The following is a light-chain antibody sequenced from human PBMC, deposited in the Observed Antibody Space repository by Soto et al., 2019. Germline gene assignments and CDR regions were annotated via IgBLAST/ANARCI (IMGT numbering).Light chain of an antibody. CDR2: GAS. Sequence: EIVLTHSPGTLSLSPGGRATLSCRASQSLSNNYLAWYQQKPGQAPRLVIYGASSRATGIPDRFSASGSGTDFTLTISRLEPEDFAVYFCQQYSSSPVTFGQGTKVDIK. J-gene: IGKJ1*01. CDR3: QQYSSSPVT. V-gene: IGKV3-20*01. CDR1: QSLSNNY.